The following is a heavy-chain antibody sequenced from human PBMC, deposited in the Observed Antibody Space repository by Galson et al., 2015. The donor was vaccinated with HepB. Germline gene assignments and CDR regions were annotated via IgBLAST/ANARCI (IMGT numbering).Heavy chain of an antibody. CDR2: ISYDGSNK. Sequence: CAASGFTFSSYAMHWVRQAPGKGLEWVALISYDGSNKYYADSVKGRFTISRDNSKNTLYLQMNSLRAEDTAVYYCARECLSSSIYYFDYWGQGTLVTVSS. CDR3: ARECLSSSIYYFDY. J-gene: IGHJ4*02. D-gene: IGHD6-13*01. CDR1: GFTFSSYA. V-gene: IGHV3-30-3*01.